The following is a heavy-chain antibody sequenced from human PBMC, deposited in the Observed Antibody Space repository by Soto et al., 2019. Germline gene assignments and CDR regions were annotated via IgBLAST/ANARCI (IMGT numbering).Heavy chain of an antibody. CDR1: GGSFSGYY. J-gene: IGHJ4*02. D-gene: IGHD4-17*01. Sequence: SETLSLTCAVYGGSFSGYYWSWIRQPPGKGLEWIGEINHSGSTNYNPSLKSRVTISVDTSKNQFSLKLSSVTAADTAVYYCARESDITVTKYYFDYWGQGILGTVSS. CDR2: INHSGST. CDR3: ARESDITVTKYYFDY. V-gene: IGHV4-34*01.